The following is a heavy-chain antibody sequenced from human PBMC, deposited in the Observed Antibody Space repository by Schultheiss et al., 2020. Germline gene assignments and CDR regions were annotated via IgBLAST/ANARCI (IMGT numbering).Heavy chain of an antibody. D-gene: IGHD5-18*01. V-gene: IGHV3-23*01. CDR2: ISGSGGST. CDR3: AGDNVDTAMGFGY. CDR1: GFTFSSYA. J-gene: IGHJ4*02. Sequence: GALRLSCAASGFTFSSYAMSWVRQAPGKGLEWVSAISGSGGSTYYADSVKGRFTISRDNSKNTLYLQMNSLRAEDTAVYYCAGDNVDTAMGFGYWGQGTLVTVSS.